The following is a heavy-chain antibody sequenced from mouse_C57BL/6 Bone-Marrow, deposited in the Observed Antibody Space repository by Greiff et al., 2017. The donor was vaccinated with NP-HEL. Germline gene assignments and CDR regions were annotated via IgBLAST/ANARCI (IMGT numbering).Heavy chain of an antibody. CDR1: GYTFTSYG. CDR2: IYPRSGNP. CDR3: ANLPYYYGSSYWYFDV. Sequence: VQLQQSGAELARPGASVKLSCKASGYTFTSYGISWVKQRTGQGLEWIGEIYPRSGNPYYNEKFKGKATLTADKSSSTAYMELRSLTSEDSAVYFCANLPYYYGSSYWYFDVWGTGTTVTVSS. V-gene: IGHV1-81*01. J-gene: IGHJ1*03. D-gene: IGHD1-1*01.